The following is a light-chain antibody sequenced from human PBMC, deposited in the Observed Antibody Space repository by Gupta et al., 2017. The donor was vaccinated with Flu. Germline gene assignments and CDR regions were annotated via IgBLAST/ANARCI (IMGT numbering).Light chain of an antibody. Sequence: GRDIGSKSVHWYQQKPGLAPVLVVYDDRDRPSGIPERFSGSNPGNTATLTISGVEAGDEADYYCQVWDTSSDRRWVFGGGTKLTVL. CDR2: DDR. V-gene: IGLV3-21*02. J-gene: IGLJ3*02. CDR1: DIGSKS. CDR3: QVWDTSSDRRWV.